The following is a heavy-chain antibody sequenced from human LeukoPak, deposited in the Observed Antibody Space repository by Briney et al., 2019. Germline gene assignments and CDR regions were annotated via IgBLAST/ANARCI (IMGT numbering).Heavy chain of an antibody. CDR3: ARATVYDSSGYYGVYYYYYYYMDV. Sequence: SETLSLTCTVSGGSISSYYWSWIRQPPGKGLEWIGYIYYSGSTNYNPSLKSRVTISVDTSKNQFSLKLSSVTAADTAVYYCARATVYDSSGYYGVYYYYYYYMDVWGKGTTVTVSS. J-gene: IGHJ6*03. CDR1: GGSISSYY. V-gene: IGHV4-59*01. CDR2: IYYSGST. D-gene: IGHD3-22*01.